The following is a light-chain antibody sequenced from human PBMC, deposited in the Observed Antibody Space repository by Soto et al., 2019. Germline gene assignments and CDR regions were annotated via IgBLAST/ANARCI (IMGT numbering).Light chain of an antibody. CDR1: SSNIGGNS. Sequence: QSVLTQPPSVSAAPGQKVTISCSGSSSNIGGNSVSWYQQLPGTAPKLLIYDDDKRPSGIPDRFSGSKSGTSATLGITGFQTGDAADYYCGSWDSRLSAYVFANGTKVT. CDR3: GSWDSRLSAYV. CDR2: DDD. J-gene: IGLJ1*01. V-gene: IGLV1-51*01.